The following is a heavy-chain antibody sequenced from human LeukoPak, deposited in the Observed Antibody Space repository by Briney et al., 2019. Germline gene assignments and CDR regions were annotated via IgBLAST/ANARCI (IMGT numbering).Heavy chain of an antibody. J-gene: IGHJ4*02. D-gene: IGHD5-24*01. V-gene: IGHV3-7*03. CDR1: GFTFSSYA. CDR3: AKEGRSLQTY. CDR2: IKEDGTET. Sequence: GGSLRLSCTASGFTFSSYAMSWVRLAPGKGLEWVANIKEDGTETYYVDSVKGRFTISRDNAKNSLYLQMNSLRVEDTAVYYCAKEGRSLQTYWGQGTLVTVSS.